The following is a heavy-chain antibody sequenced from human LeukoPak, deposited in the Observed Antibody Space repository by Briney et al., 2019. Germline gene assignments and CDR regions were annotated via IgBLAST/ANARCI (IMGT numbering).Heavy chain of an antibody. J-gene: IGHJ3*02. V-gene: IGHV4-59*01. D-gene: IGHD3-22*01. CDR1: GGSISSYY. CDR2: IYYSGST. Sequence: SETLSLTCTVSGGSISSYYWSWIRQPPGKGLEWIGYIYYSGSTNYNPSLKSRVTISVDTSKNQFSLKLSSVTATDTAVYYCARSHAGYYDSSGYFDAFDIWGQGTMVTVSS. CDR3: ARSHAGYYDSSGYFDAFDI.